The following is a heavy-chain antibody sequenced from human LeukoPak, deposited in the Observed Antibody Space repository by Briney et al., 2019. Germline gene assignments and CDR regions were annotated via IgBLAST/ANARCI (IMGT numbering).Heavy chain of an antibody. D-gene: IGHD3-9*01. CDR1: GGSISSGDYD. V-gene: IGHV4-30-4*08. CDR2: IYYSGST. CDR3: ARAGNYDILTGYSLFAFDI. J-gene: IGHJ3*02. Sequence: SQTLSLTCTVSGGSISSGDYDWSWIRQPPGKGLEWIGYIYYSGSTYYNPSLKSRVTISVDTSKNQFSLKLSSVTAAETAVYYCARAGNYDILTGYSLFAFDIWGQGTMVTVSS.